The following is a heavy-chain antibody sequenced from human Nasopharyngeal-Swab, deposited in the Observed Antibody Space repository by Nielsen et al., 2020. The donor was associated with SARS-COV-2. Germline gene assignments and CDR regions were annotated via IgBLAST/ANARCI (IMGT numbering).Heavy chain of an antibody. CDR1: GGFFSGYY. Sequence: SETLSLTCAVYGGFFSGYYWSWIRQPPGKGLEWIGEINHSGSTNYNPSLKSRVTISVDTSKNQFSLKLSSVTAADTAVYYCAREVVVVPAALNYYYYMDVWGKGTTVTVSS. CDR2: INHSGST. D-gene: IGHD2-2*01. V-gene: IGHV4-34*01. CDR3: AREVVVVPAALNYYYYMDV. J-gene: IGHJ6*03.